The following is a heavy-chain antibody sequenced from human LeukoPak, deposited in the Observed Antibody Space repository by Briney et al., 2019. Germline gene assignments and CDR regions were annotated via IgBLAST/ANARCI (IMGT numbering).Heavy chain of an antibody. CDR3: ARARYDYGDYRWFDP. J-gene: IGHJ5*02. Sequence: SETLSLTCTVSGGSISSSSYYWGWIRQPPGKGLEWIGYIYYSGSTNYNPSLKSRVTISVDTSKNQFSLKLSSVTAADTAVYYCARARYDYGDYRWFDPWGQGTLVTVSS. CDR1: GGSISSSSYY. V-gene: IGHV4-61*05. D-gene: IGHD4-17*01. CDR2: IYYSGST.